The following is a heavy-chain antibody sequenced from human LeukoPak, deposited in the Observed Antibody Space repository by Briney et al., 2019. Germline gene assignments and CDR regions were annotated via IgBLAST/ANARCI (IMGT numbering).Heavy chain of an antibody. D-gene: IGHD5-18*01. J-gene: IGHJ6*03. CDR1: GGSISSSSYY. Sequence: SETLSLTCTVSGGSISSSSYYWGWIRQPPGKGLEWIGSIYYSGSTNYNPSLKSRVTISVDTSKNQFSLKLSSVTAADTAVYYCARAMNTAMVFNYYYYYMDVWGKGTTVTISS. V-gene: IGHV4-39*07. CDR2: IYYSGST. CDR3: ARAMNTAMVFNYYYYYMDV.